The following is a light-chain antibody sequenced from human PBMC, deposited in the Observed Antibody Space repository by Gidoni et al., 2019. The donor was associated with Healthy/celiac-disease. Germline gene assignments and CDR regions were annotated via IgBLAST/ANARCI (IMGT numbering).Light chain of an antibody. Sequence: DIQMTQYPSSLSASVGDRVTITCQASQDISNYLNWYQQKPGKAPKLLIYDASNLETGVPSRFSGSGSGTDFTFTISSLQPEDIATYYCQQYDNLPPLTFGGXTKVEI. V-gene: IGKV1-33*01. CDR1: QDISNY. CDR2: DAS. CDR3: QQYDNLPPLT. J-gene: IGKJ4*01.